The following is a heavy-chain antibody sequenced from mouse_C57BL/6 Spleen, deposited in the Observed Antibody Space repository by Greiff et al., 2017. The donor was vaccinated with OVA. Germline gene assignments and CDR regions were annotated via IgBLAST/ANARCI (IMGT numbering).Heavy chain of an antibody. CDR1: GFTFSDYG. J-gene: IGHJ4*01. Sequence: EVKVVESGGGLVKPGGSLKLSCAASGFTFSDYGMHWVRQAPEKGLEWVAYISSGSSTIYYADTVKGRFTISRDNAKNTLFLQMTSLRSEDTAMYYCARNIYYDFYAMDYWGQGTSVTVSS. CDR2: ISSGSSTI. CDR3: ARNIYYDFYAMDY. V-gene: IGHV5-17*01. D-gene: IGHD2-1*01.